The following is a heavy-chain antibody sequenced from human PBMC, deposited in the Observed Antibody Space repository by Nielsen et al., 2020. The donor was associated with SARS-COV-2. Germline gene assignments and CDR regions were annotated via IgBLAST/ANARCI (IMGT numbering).Heavy chain of an antibody. V-gene: IGHV3-30*04. D-gene: IGHD1-26*01. Sequence: GESLKISCAASGFTFSSYAMHWVRQAPGKGLEWVAVISYDGSNKYYADSVKGRFTISRDNSKNTLYLQMNSLRAEDTAVYYCARGRWELLSAFDIWGQGTMVTV. CDR2: ISYDGSNK. CDR1: GFTFSSYA. J-gene: IGHJ3*02. CDR3: ARGRWELLSAFDI.